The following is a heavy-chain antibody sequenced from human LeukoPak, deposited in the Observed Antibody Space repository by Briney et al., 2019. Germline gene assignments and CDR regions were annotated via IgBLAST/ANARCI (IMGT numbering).Heavy chain of an antibody. Sequence: GGSERLVYAASGPILSSYSMNWVRQAPGKWLEWLSSMSAGSGFVHYADSVKGGFTISRDNAKKSLYLQVNSLRAEDTAVYYCAREGYCGGSSCHFDYWGQGTRLTVSS. D-gene: IGHD2-2*01. CDR3: AREGYCGGSSCHFDY. CDR2: MSAGSGFV. J-gene: IGHJ4*02. CDR1: GPILSSYS. V-gene: IGHV3-21*01.